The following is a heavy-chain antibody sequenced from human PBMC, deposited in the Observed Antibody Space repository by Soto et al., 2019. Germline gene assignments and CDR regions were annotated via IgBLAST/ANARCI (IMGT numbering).Heavy chain of an antibody. V-gene: IGHV4-59*08. J-gene: IGHJ5*02. CDR2: IYYSGST. Sequence: SETLSLTCTVSGGSISSYYWSWVRQPPGKGLEWIGYIYYSGSTNYNPSLKSRVTISVDTSKNQFSLKLSSVTAADTAVYYCAGQGGGKTIRFDPWGQGTLVTVSS. D-gene: IGHD2-15*01. CDR3: AGQGGGKTIRFDP. CDR1: GGSISSYY.